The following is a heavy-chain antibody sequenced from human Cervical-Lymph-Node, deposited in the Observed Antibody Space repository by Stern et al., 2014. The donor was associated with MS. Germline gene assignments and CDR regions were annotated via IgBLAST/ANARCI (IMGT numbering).Heavy chain of an antibody. J-gene: IGHJ4*02. D-gene: IGHD3-22*01. CDR1: GYSFTTYY. CDR2: INPGGGSI. V-gene: IGHV1-46*01. Sequence: QVQLVQSGAEVKKPGASVKVSCKVSGYSFTTYYMHWVRQAPGQGLEWMGIINPGGGSITYAQNFQGRLTMTRDTSTSTVYMELSSLRSEDTAVYYCARGYYERTIEPLTYWGQGTLVTVSS. CDR3: ARGYYERTIEPLTY.